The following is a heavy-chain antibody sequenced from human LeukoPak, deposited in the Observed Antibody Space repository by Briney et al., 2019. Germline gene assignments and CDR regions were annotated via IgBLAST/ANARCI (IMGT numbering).Heavy chain of an antibody. J-gene: IGHJ4*02. Sequence: ASVKVSSKASGYTFTSYDINWVRQAPGQGLEWMGWMNSNRGDTGYAQNFQGRLNMTRNTSKSTAYMELSSLRSEDTAVYYCARARGYNYGYVDYWGQGTLVTVSS. CDR1: GYTFTSYD. V-gene: IGHV1-8*01. D-gene: IGHD5-18*01. CDR2: MNSNRGDT. CDR3: ARARGYNYGYVDY.